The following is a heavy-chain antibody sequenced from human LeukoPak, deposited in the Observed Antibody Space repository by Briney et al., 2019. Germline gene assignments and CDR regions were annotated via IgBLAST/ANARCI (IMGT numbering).Heavy chain of an antibody. J-gene: IGHJ4*02. D-gene: IGHD3-22*01. V-gene: IGHV4-59*01. CDR1: GGSISHYY. CDR2: IYYTGTT. CDR3: ARSAYYYDSRGYFDY. Sequence: PSETLSLTCTVSGGSISHYYWSWIRQPPGKGPEWIGYIYYTGTTNYNPSLKSRVTISVDTSKNQFSLKLSSVTAADMAVYYCARSAYYYDSRGYFDYWGQGTLVTVSS.